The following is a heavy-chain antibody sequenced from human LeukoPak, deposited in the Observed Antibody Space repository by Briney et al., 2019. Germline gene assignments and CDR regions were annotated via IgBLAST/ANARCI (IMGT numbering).Heavy chain of an antibody. J-gene: IGHJ4*02. CDR3: ARKENVYYYFDY. D-gene: IGHD3-10*01. CDR1: GYSITSSSW. CDR2: IYHSGTT. V-gene: IGHV4-28*01. Sequence: SETLSLTCADSGYSITSSSWWGWIRQPPGKGLEWIGYIYHSGTTYYNPSLQSRVTMSVDTSKNQFSLKLSSVTAVDTAVYYCARKENVYYYFDYWGQGTLVIVSS.